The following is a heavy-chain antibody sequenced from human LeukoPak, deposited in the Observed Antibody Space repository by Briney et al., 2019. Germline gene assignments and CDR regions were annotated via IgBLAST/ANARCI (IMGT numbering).Heavy chain of an antibody. Sequence: GGSLRLSCAASGFTFSSYAMSWVRQAPGKGLEWVSVISNSAGSTFYADSVKGRFTISRDNSKYTLYLQMNSLRAEDTAVYYCASRSSIWSGYQDTLYYFDSWGQGTLVTVSS. CDR2: ISNSAGST. D-gene: IGHD3-3*01. V-gene: IGHV3-23*01. CDR3: ASRSSIWSGYQDTLYYFDS. J-gene: IGHJ4*02. CDR1: GFTFSSYA.